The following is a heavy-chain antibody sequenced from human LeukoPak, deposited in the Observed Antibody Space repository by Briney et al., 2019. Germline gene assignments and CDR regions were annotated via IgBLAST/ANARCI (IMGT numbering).Heavy chain of an antibody. V-gene: IGHV4-39*01. D-gene: IGHD3-16*01. CDR3: ARHGGRDGDYFDY. Sequence: SSETLSLTCTVSGGSISSSSYYWGWIRQPPGKGLEWIGSIYYSGSTYYNPSLKSRVTISVDTSKNQFSLKLSSVTAADTAVYYCARHGGRDGDYFDYWGQGTLVTVSS. CDR1: GGSISSSSYY. CDR2: IYYSGST. J-gene: IGHJ4*02.